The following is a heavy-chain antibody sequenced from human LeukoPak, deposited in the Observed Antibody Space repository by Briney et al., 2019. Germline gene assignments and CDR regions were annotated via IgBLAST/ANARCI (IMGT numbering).Heavy chain of an antibody. J-gene: IGHJ4*02. CDR3: AKSSTSYDSSGYCCY. Sequence: GGSLRLSCAASGFTFSSYAMSWVRQAPGKGLEWVSAISGSGGSTYYADSVKGRFTISRDNSKNTLYLQMNSLRAEDTAVYYCAKSSTSYDSSGYCCYRGQGTLVTVSS. CDR1: GFTFSSYA. CDR2: ISGSGGST. D-gene: IGHD3-22*01. V-gene: IGHV3-23*01.